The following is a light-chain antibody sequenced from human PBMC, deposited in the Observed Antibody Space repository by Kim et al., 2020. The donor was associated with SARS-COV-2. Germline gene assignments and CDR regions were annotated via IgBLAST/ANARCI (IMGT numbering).Light chain of an antibody. J-gene: IGLJ3*02. CDR1: SLRSYY. V-gene: IGLV3-19*01. CDR2: GKN. CDR3: NSRDSSGNHWV. Sequence: ALGQKVRITCQGDSLRSYYASWYQQKPGQAPVLVIYGKNNRPSEIPDRFSGSSSGITASLTITGAQAEDEADYYCNSRDSSGNHWVFGGGTQLTVL.